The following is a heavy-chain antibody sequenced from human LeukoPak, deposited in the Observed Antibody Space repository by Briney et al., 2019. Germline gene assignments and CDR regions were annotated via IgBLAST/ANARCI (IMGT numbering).Heavy chain of an antibody. Sequence: GGSLRLSCAASGFSFSSYGMHWVRQTPGKGLEWLAVISYDGSDKYYVDSVKGRFTISRDNSKNTPYLQVNSLRPDDTAVYHCAKDLRGSPTIDYWGQGTLVTVSS. CDR1: GFSFSSYG. CDR2: ISYDGSDK. J-gene: IGHJ4*02. V-gene: IGHV3-30*18. CDR3: AKDLRGSPTIDY. D-gene: IGHD1-26*01.